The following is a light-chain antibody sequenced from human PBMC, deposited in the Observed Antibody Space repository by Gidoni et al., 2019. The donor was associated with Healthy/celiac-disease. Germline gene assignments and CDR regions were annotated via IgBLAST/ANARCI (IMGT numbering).Light chain of an antibody. CDR3: QSYDSSLSGDV. Sequence: QSVLTQPPSVSGTPGTRDTIPCTGRSSNIGAGYDVHWYQQLPGTAPKLLIYGNSNRPSGVPDRFSGSKSGTSASLAITGLQAEDEADYYCQSYDSSLSGDVFGTGTKVTVL. CDR2: GNS. J-gene: IGLJ1*01. V-gene: IGLV1-40*01. CDR1: SSNIGAGYD.